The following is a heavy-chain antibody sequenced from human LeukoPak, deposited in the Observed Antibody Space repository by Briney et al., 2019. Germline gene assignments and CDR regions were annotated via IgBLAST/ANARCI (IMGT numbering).Heavy chain of an antibody. CDR3: ARIGYSSSSFDY. V-gene: IGHV3-7*01. CDR1: GFTFSNYW. D-gene: IGHD6-6*01. CDR2: INQDGSYK. J-gene: IGHJ4*02. Sequence: GGSLRLSCVASGFTFSNYWMSWVRQAPGKGLEWVANINQDGSYKYYVDSVEGRFTISRDNPKNSVYLQVNSLRAEDTAVYYCARIGYSSSSFDYWGQGTLVTVSS.